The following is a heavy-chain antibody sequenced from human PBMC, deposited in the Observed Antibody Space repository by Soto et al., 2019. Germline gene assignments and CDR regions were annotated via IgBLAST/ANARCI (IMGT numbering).Heavy chain of an antibody. CDR3: ARDPPSPICSGGSCYSGTPRYYFDY. CDR2: INPNSGGT. V-gene: IGHV1-2*04. Sequence: QVQLVQSGAEVKKPGASVKVSCKASGYTFTGYYMHWVRQAPGQGLEWMGWINPNSGGTNYAQKFQGWVTMTRDTSIRTAYMELSRLRSDDTAVYYCARDPPSPICSGGSCYSGTPRYYFDYWGQGTLVTVSS. J-gene: IGHJ4*02. D-gene: IGHD2-15*01. CDR1: GYTFTGYY.